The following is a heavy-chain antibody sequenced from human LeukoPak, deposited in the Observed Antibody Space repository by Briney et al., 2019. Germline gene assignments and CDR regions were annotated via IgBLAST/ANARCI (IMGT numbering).Heavy chain of an antibody. D-gene: IGHD3-9*01. J-gene: IGHJ4*02. Sequence: GGSLRLSCAASGFTFSSYAMSWVRQAPGKGLEWVSGISGSGGSTYYADSVKGRFTISRDNSKNTLYLQMNSLRAEDTAVYYCATFTEGYLDWAHFDNWGQGTLVTVSS. CDR2: ISGSGGST. CDR1: GFTFSSYA. V-gene: IGHV3-23*01. CDR3: ATFTEGYLDWAHFDN.